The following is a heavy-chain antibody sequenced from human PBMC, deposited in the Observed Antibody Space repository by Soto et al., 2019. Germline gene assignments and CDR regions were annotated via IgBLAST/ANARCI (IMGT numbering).Heavy chain of an antibody. V-gene: IGHV6-1*01. CDR3: AGTTAHYWYYMDV. CDR2: TYYRTRWYY. J-gene: IGHJ6*03. D-gene: IGHD1-7*01. CDR1: RDSISTNSAA. Sequence: SLTLSLTCVISRDSISTNSAACNWIGQSPSRGLEWLGRTYYRTRWYYDYAVSVRSRITVNPDTSKNQFSLQLTSVTPEDTAVYYCAGTTAHYWYYMDVWGKGTTVTVSS.